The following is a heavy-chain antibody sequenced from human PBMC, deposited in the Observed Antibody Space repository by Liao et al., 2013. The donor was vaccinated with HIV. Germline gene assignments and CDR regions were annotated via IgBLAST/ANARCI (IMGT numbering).Heavy chain of an antibody. Sequence: VQLQESGPGLVKPSQTLSLTCTVSGASISSGNYYWNWIRQPAGKGLEWIGRIYNSGNTNYNPSLKSRVTISGDTSKNQFSLKLSSVTAADTAVYFCASVLAARATIDAFEIWGQGTGVTVSS. J-gene: IGHJ3*02. CDR1: GASISSGNYY. CDR2: IYNSGNT. D-gene: IGHD3-3*01. V-gene: IGHV4-61*02. CDR3: ASVLAARATIDAFEI.